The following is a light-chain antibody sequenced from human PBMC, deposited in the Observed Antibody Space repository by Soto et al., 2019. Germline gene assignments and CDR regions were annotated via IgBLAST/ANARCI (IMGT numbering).Light chain of an antibody. CDR1: QNLLHSKGYNY. CDR3: MQALQTPYT. V-gene: IGKV2-28*01. CDR2: LAS. Sequence: DIVMTQSPLSLPVTPGEPASISCRSSQNLLHSKGYNYLVWYLQKPGQSPHLLIYLASNRASVVPDRFSGGGSGTDFTLKISRVEAEDVGFYYCMQALQTPYTFGQGTKLEIK. J-gene: IGKJ2*01.